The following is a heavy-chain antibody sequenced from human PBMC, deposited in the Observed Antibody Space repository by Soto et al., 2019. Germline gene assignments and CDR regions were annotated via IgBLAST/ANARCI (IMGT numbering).Heavy chain of an antibody. Sequence: VASVKVSCKASGGTFSSYAISWVRQAPGQGLEWMGRIIPIFGTANYAQKFQGRVTITADKSTSTAYMELSSLRSEDTAVYYCARDLLGIAARPGYYGMDVWGQGTTVTVSS. D-gene: IGHD6-6*01. CDR1: GGTFSSYA. V-gene: IGHV1-69*06. J-gene: IGHJ6*02. CDR2: IIPIFGTA. CDR3: ARDLLGIAARPGYYGMDV.